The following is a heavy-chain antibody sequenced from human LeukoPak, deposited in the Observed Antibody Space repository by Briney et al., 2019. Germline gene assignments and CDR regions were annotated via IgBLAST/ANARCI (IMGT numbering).Heavy chain of an antibody. CDR1: GGSISSSSYY. CDR2: IYYSGSA. D-gene: IGHD3-22*01. CDR3: ATPSYDSGGHVPY. J-gene: IGHJ4*02. Sequence: SETLSLTCTVSGGSISSSSYYWGWIRQPPGKGLEWIGNIYYSGSAFYNPSLKSLVTISVDTSKNQFSLKLNSVTAADTAVYYCATPSYDSGGHVPYRGPGNPGTVSS. V-gene: IGHV4-39*01.